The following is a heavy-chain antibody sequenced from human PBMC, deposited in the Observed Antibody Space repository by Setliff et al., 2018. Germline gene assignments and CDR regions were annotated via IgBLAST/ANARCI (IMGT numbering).Heavy chain of an antibody. CDR3: ARGSEFYYGSGTIDS. D-gene: IGHD3-10*01. J-gene: IGHJ4*02. CDR2: ISPSGST. V-gene: IGHV4-61*10. Sequence: PSETLSLTCTVSGASISSGGYYWTWIRQPAGKALEWIGHISPSGSTTYDPSLKSRVTISPDTSKNHFSLKLSSVTPADTAVYYCARGSEFYYGSGTIDSWGQGTLVTVSS. CDR1: GASISSGGYY.